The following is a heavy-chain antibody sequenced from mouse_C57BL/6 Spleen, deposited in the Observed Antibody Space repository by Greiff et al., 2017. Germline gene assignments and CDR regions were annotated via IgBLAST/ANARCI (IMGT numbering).Heavy chain of an antibody. Sequence: VQLQQPGAELVKPGASVKLSCKASGYTFTSYWMHWVKQRPGQGLEWIGMIHPNSGSTNYNEKFKSKATLTVDKSSSTAYMQLSSLTSEDSAVYYCARLYDGYWFAYWGQGTLVTVSA. D-gene: IGHD2-3*01. CDR1: GYTFTSYW. V-gene: IGHV1-64*01. CDR2: IHPNSGST. CDR3: ARLYDGYWFAY. J-gene: IGHJ3*01.